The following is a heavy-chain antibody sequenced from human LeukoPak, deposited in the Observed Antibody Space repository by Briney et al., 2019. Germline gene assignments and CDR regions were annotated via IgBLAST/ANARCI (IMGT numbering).Heavy chain of an antibody. Sequence: GGSLRLSCAASGFTFSSYSMNWVRQAPGKGLEWVSSISSSSSYIYYADSGKGRFTISRDNAKNSLYLQMNSLRAEDTAVYYCARDRPLSSGWYLYYFDYWGQGTLVTVSS. J-gene: IGHJ4*02. D-gene: IGHD6-19*01. CDR3: ARDRPLSSGWYLYYFDY. CDR1: GFTFSSYS. V-gene: IGHV3-21*01. CDR2: ISSSSSYI.